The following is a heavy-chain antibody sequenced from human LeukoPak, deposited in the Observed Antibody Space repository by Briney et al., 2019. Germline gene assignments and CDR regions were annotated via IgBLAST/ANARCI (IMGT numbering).Heavy chain of an antibody. J-gene: IGHJ4*02. CDR1: SGTISTYY. Sequence: SETLSLTCTVSSGTISTYYWSWFRQPPGKGLEWIGYIYYTGSTNYNPSLKSRVTISLETSKNQCSLKLSSVTAADPAVYYCARKDSPYWGQGTLVTVSS. CDR2: IYYTGST. CDR3: ARKDSPY. D-gene: IGHD3-22*01. V-gene: IGHV4-59*01.